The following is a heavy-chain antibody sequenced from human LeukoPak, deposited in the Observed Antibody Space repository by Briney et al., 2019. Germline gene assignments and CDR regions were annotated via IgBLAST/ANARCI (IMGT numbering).Heavy chain of an antibody. Sequence: GGSLRLSCAASGFTFSSYALHWVRQAPGRGLEYVSAISNNGGSTYYANSVKGRFTISRDNSKNTLYLQMGSLRAGGMAVYYCARSLPWTYYSGMDVWGQGSTVSVSS. CDR3: ARSLPWTYYSGMDV. CDR1: GFTFSSYA. V-gene: IGHV3-64*01. CDR2: ISNNGGST. J-gene: IGHJ6*02. D-gene: IGHD3/OR15-3a*01.